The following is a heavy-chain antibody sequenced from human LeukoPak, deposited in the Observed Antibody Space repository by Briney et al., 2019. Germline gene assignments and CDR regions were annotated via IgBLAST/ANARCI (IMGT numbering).Heavy chain of an antibody. CDR1: GFTFDNYG. CDR2: INWNGGST. V-gene: IGHV3-20*04. D-gene: IGHD3-22*01. J-gene: IGHJ3*02. Sequence: GRSLRLSCAASGFTFDNYGMSWVRQTPGKGLEWVSGINWNGGSTGYADSVKGRFTISRDNAKNSLYLQMNSPRAEDTALYYCARIDTYYYDSSGYYSAFDIWGQGTMVTVSS. CDR3: ARIDTYYYDSSGYYSAFDI.